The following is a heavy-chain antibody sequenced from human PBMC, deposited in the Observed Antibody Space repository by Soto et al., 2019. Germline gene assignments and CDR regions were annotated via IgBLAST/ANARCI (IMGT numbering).Heavy chain of an antibody. V-gene: IGHV3-30-3*01. J-gene: IGHJ3*02. CDR1: GFTFSSYA. CDR2: ISYDGSNK. Sequence: GGSLRLSCAASGFTFSSYAMHWVRQAPGKGLEWVAVISYDGSNKYYTDSVKGRFTICRDNSKNTMYVQMNSLRAEDTAVYYCARNQLGGYHDAFDIWGQGTMVTVSS. CDR3: ARNQLGGYHDAFDI. D-gene: IGHD5-18*01.